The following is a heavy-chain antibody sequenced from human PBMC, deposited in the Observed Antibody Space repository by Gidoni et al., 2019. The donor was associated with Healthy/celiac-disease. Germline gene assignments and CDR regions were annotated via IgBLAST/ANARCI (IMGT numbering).Heavy chain of an antibody. V-gene: IGHV4-34*01. CDR1: GGSFSGYY. J-gene: IGHJ4*02. D-gene: IGHD3-3*01. Sequence: QVQLQQWGAGLLKPSETLSLTCAVYGGSFSGYYWSWIRQPPGKGLEWIGEINHSGSTNYNPSLKSRVTISVDTSKNQFSLKLSSVTAADTAVYYCATIWSGYRTGGIDYWGQGTLVTVSS. CDR2: INHSGST. CDR3: ATIWSGYRTGGIDY.